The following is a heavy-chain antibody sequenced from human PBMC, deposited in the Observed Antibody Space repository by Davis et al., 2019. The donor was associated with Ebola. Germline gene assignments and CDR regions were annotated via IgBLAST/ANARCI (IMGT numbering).Heavy chain of an antibody. Sequence: GGSLRLSCAASGFIFTSYGMHWVRQAPGKGLEWVAVISYDGSNKYYADSVKGRFTISRDNSKNTLYLQMNSLRAEDTAVYYCARARDIVVVVAATLDYWGQGTLVTVSS. J-gene: IGHJ4*02. D-gene: IGHD2-15*01. CDR2: ISYDGSNK. V-gene: IGHV3-30*03. CDR3: ARARDIVVVVAATLDY. CDR1: GFIFTSYG.